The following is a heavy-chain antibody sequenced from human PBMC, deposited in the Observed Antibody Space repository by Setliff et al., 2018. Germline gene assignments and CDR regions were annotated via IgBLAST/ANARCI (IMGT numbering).Heavy chain of an antibody. Sequence: GGSLRLSCAASGFTFSSYTIHWVRQAPGKGLEWVSVIGESGGDKYYADSVKGRFTISRDNSKNTLYLQMNNLRVEDTAVYYCAAQDTPRPIAYGNGWYYLDYWGQGTRVTVSS. CDR3: AAQDTPRPIAYGNGWYYLDY. CDR2: IGESGGDK. CDR1: GFTFSSYT. J-gene: IGHJ4*02. D-gene: IGHD6-19*01. V-gene: IGHV3-23*01.